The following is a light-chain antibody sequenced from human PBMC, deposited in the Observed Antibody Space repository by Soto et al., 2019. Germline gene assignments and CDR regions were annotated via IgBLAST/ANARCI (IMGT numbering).Light chain of an antibody. J-gene: IGKJ1*01. Sequence: DIQLTQYPSSLSASVGDRVTLICRSSQNISRFLNLYQQKQGRAPTLLIYGVSSLQTGVPSRFSGSGSGTDFTLTISSLQSADFASYFCQQSHNSPPTFGQGTKVDIK. V-gene: IGKV1-39*01. CDR3: QQSHNSPPT. CDR1: QNISRF. CDR2: GVS.